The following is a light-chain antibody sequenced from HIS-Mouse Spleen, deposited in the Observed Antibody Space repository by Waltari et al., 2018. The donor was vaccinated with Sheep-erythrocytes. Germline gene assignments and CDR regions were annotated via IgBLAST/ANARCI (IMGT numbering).Light chain of an antibody. CDR1: KVLSMV. V-gene: IGKV1-12*01. J-gene: IGKJ5*01. CDR2: DAC. CDR3: QQANSFPIT. Sequence: GNKVLSMVVAWYQQKPGEASTRLLDDACSVQSGGPSRFSGSGSGTEFTLTISSLQPEDFATYYCQQANSFPITFGQGTRLEIK.